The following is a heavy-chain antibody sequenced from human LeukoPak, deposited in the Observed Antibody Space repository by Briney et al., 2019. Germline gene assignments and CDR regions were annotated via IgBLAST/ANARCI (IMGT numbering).Heavy chain of an antibody. D-gene: IGHD6-13*01. V-gene: IGHV4-38-2*02. J-gene: IGHJ5*02. CDR3: ARVRSGYSSSWYPIT. CDR1: GYSISSGYY. Sequence: SETLSLTCTVSGYSISSGYYWGWIRQPPGKGLEWIGSIYHSGSTYYNPSLKSRVTISVDTSKNQFSLKLSSVTAADTAVYYCARVRSGYSSSWYPITWGQGTLVTVSS. CDR2: IYHSGST.